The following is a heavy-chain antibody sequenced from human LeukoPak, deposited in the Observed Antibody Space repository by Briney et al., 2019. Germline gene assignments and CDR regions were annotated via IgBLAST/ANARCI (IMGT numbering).Heavy chain of an antibody. Sequence: PSETLSLTCTVSGGSIFSYYRSWFRQPPGKGLEWIGYIYTSGSTNYDPSLKSRVTISIDTSKNQFSLKLSSVTAADTAVYYCARHGYYYYMDVWGKRTTVTVSS. V-gene: IGHV4-4*09. CDR3: ARHGYYYYMDV. J-gene: IGHJ6*03. CDR1: GGSIFSYY. CDR2: IYTSGST.